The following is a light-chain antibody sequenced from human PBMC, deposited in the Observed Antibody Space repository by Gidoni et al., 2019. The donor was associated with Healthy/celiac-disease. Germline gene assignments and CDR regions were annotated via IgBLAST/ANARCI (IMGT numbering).Light chain of an antibody. CDR3: QSYDSSLSGPVV. CDR1: SSNIGAGYD. J-gene: IGLJ2*01. CDR2: GNS. Sequence: QSVLTQPPSVSGAPGPRVPISCTGSSSNIGAGYDVHWYQQLPGTAPKLLIYGNSKRPSGVPDRFSGSKSGTSASLAITGLQAEDEADYYCQSYDSSLSGPVVFGGGTKLTVL. V-gene: IGLV1-40*01.